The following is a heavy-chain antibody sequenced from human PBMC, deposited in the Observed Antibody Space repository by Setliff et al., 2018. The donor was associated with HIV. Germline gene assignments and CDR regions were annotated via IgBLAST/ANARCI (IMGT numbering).Heavy chain of an antibody. Sequence: GGSLRLSCAASGFTFSTYAISWVRQAPGKGLEWVSVIYSDGSSYYADSVRGRFTISRDNYKNTLYLQMNSLRPEDTAVYYCARDSPLSHFDYWGQGILVTVSS. CDR1: GFTFSTYA. J-gene: IGHJ4*02. CDR2: IYSDGSS. V-gene: IGHV3-53*01. CDR3: ARDSPLSHFDY.